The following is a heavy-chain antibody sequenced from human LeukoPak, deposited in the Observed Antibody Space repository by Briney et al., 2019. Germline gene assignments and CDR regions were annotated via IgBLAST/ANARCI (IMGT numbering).Heavy chain of an antibody. J-gene: IGHJ4*02. CDR3: ATGSTVTIPSHN. V-gene: IGHV1-69*06. CDR2: IIPIFGTA. Sequence: SVKVSCKASGYTFTSYGISWVRQAPGQGLEWMGGIIPIFGTANYAQKFQGRVTITADKSTSTAYMELSSLRSEDTAVYYCATGSTVTIPSHNWGQGTLVTVSS. CDR1: GYTFTSYG. D-gene: IGHD4-11*01.